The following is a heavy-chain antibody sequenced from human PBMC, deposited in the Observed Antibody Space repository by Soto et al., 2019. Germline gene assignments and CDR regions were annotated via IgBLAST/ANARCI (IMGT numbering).Heavy chain of an antibody. CDR1: GFSLSTSGVG. CDR2: IYWNDDK. CDR3: AHRQRNYDYVWGSYRDTNWFDP. J-gene: IGHJ5*02. V-gene: IGHV2-5*01. D-gene: IGHD3-16*02. Sequence: QITLKESGPTLVKPTQTLTLTCTFSGFSLSTSGVGVGWIRQPPGKALEWLALIYWNDDKRYSPSLKSRLTIPKDTSKNQVVLTMTNMDPVDTATYYCAHRQRNYDYVWGSYRDTNWFDPWGQGTLVTVSS.